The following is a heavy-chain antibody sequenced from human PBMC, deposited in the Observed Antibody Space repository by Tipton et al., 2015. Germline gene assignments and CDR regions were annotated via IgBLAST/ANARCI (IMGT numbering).Heavy chain of an antibody. J-gene: IGHJ4*02. CDR3: ARHKDSGTYPLDY. D-gene: IGHD3-10*01. Sequence: TLSLTCTVSGVSVNSYYWGWIRQPPGKGLEYIGYIHYSGNSNYNPSLKSRISMSVDTSKNQISLKMTSVTAADTAVYYCARHKDSGTYPLDYWGQGTLVTVSS. V-gene: IGHV4-59*02. CDR2: IHYSGNS. CDR1: GVSVNSYY.